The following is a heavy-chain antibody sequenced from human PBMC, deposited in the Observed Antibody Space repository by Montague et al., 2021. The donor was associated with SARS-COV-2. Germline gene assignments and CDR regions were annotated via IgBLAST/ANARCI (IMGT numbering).Heavy chain of an antibody. CDR3: ARWDPQTLTMIGLRGKSASDY. CDR1: GGSFSGYY. V-gene: IGHV4-34*01. CDR2: INDSGST. Sequence: SETLSLTCAVYGGSFSGYYWAWIRQSPGKGLEWIAEINDSGSTNYNFNLSLSSRVTISVDTSKSQFSLKLSSVSAADTGVYYCARWDPQTLTMIGLRGKSASDYWSQGTLVTVSS. J-gene: IGHJ4*02. D-gene: IGHD4-23*01.